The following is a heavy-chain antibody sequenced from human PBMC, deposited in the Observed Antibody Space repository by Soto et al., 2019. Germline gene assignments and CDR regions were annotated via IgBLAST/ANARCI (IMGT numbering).Heavy chain of an antibody. CDR1: GFTVSSNY. V-gene: IGHV3-53*04. D-gene: IGHD6-13*01. CDR3: ARFSSSWFFDI. J-gene: IGHJ3*02. Sequence: EVQLVESGGGLVQPGGSLRLSCAASGFTVSSNYMSWVRQDPGKGLEWVSVIYSGGSTYYADSVKGRFTISRHNSKNTLYLQMNTLRAEDTAVYYCARFSSSWFFDIWGQGTMVTVSS. CDR2: IYSGGST.